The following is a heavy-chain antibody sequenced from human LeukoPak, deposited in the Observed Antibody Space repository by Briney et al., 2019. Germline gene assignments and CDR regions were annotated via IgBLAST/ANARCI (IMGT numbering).Heavy chain of an antibody. Sequence: SVKVCCKASGGTFSSYAISWVRQAPGQGLEWMGGIIPIFGTANYAQKFQGRVTITADESTSTAYMELSSLRSEDTAVYYCASLAMIKSLAGWFDPWGQGTLVTVSS. CDR3: ASLAMIKSLAGWFDP. J-gene: IGHJ5*02. CDR1: GGTFSSYA. V-gene: IGHV1-69*01. D-gene: IGHD3-22*01. CDR2: IIPIFGTA.